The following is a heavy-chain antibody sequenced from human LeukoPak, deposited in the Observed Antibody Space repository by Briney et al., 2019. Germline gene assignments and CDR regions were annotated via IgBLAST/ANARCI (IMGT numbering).Heavy chain of an antibody. CDR1: GFPFSSFE. CDR2: ISSNGGTI. J-gene: IGHJ4*02. D-gene: IGHD1-14*01. CDR3: ATYFGIVDNRFDY. V-gene: IGHV3-48*03. Sequence: GGSLRLSCAASGFPFSSFEMNWVRQAPGQGLEWISYISSNGGTIYYADSVKGRFTISRDNAKNSLYLQMSSLRVEDTAVYYCATYFGIVDNRFDYWGQGALVTVSS.